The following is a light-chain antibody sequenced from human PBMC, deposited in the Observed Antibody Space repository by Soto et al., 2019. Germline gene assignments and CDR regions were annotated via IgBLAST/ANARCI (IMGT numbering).Light chain of an antibody. CDR2: LSF. CDR3: MQALQTPYT. J-gene: IGKJ2*01. Sequence: EIVMTQSPPSLTVTPGEPASISCSSSQRLLHSNGNIFLDWYLQKPGQSXQLXIYLSFNRASGVPDRVSGSAAGTDFTLKISRVEAEDAGVYDGMQALQTPYTFGQGTKVDIK. V-gene: IGKV2-28*01. CDR1: QRLLHSNGNIF.